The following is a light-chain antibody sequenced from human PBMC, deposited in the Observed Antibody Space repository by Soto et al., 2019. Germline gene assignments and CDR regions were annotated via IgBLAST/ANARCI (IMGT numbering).Light chain of an antibody. Sequence: QSVLTQPPSTSGTPGQRVAISCSGTGSKIGCSTVNWYQQLPATAPKLLFFGDDKRPSAVPDRFSCSKSSTSASLAISVLQPEDEVDYYYSSCDDRLNGPVFGGGTKLTVL. CDR3: SSCDDRLNGPV. V-gene: IGLV1-44*01. CDR2: GDD. J-gene: IGLJ3*02. CDR1: GSKIGCST.